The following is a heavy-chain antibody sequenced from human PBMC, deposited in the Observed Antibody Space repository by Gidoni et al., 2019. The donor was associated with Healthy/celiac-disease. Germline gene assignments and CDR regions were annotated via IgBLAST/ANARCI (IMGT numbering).Heavy chain of an antibody. Sequence: EVQLVESGGGLVKPGGSLRLSCAASGFTFSSYSMNWVRQVPGKGLEWVSSISSSSSYIYYADSVKGRFTISRDNAKNSLYLQMNSLRAEDTAVYYCARDNSPGMHAFDIWGQGTMVTVSS. CDR2: ISSSSSYI. J-gene: IGHJ3*02. D-gene: IGHD1-20*01. CDR1: GFTFSSYS. CDR3: ARDNSPGMHAFDI. V-gene: IGHV3-21*01.